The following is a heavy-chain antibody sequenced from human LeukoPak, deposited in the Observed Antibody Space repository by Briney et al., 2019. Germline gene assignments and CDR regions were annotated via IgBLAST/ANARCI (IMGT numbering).Heavy chain of an antibody. CDR1: GFTFSRYA. J-gene: IGHJ4*02. Sequence: GGSLRLSCAASGFTFSRYAVSCVREAPRKGLEWVSAISGSGGSAYYADSVKGRFTISRDNSKNTVYLQMNSLRAEDTAVYYCAEVSTKGSRWDYFDYWGQGTLVTVSS. D-gene: IGHD6-13*01. V-gene: IGHV3-23*01. CDR3: AEVSTKGSRWDYFDY. CDR2: ISGSGGSA.